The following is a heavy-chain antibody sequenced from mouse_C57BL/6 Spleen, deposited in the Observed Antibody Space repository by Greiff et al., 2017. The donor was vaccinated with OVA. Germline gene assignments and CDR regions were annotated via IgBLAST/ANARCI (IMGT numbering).Heavy chain of an antibody. CDR2: IHPNSGST. Sequence: QVQLQQPGAELVKPGASVKLSCKASGYTFTSYWMHWVKQRPGQGLEWIGMIHPNSGSTNYNEKFKSKATLTVDKSSSTAYMQLSRLTSEDSAVYYCARSHWEDAMDYWGQGTSVTVSS. V-gene: IGHV1-64*01. CDR3: ARSHWEDAMDY. D-gene: IGHD4-1*01. CDR1: GYTFTSYW. J-gene: IGHJ4*01.